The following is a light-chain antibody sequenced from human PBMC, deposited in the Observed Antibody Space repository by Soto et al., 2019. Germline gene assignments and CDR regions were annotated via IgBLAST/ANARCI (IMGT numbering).Light chain of an antibody. J-gene: IGKJ2*01. CDR1: QGIRNY. V-gene: IGKV1-16*02. CDR3: QQYTSLPYT. CDR2: AAF. Sequence: DIQMTQYPSSLSASVGDRVTITCRASQGIRNYLAWFQQKPGKAPKSLIFAAFTLQNGVPSKFSGSGSGTDFTLTISSLQPEDSATYFCQQYTSLPYTFGQGTKLAIK.